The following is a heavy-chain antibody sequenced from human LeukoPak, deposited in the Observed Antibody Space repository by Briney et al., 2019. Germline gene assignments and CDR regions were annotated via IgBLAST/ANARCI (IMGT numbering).Heavy chain of an antibody. D-gene: IGHD6-13*01. CDR3: ATESIAAAGTGGFDY. Sequence: SETLSLTCAVYGGSFSGYYWSWIRQPPGKGLEWIGEINHSGSTNYNPSLKSRVTISVDTSKNQFSLKLSSVTAADTAVYYYATESIAAAGTGGFDYWGQGTLVTVSS. CDR2: INHSGST. V-gene: IGHV4-34*01. CDR1: GGSFSGYY. J-gene: IGHJ4*02.